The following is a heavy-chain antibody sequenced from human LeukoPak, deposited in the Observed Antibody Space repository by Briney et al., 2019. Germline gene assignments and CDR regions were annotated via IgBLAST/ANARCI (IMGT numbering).Heavy chain of an antibody. CDR3: ARGGSYYSLDY. D-gene: IGHD1-26*01. CDR1: GGSISSGTYY. CDR2: IYSSGST. J-gene: IGHJ4*02. Sequence: SQTLSLTCTVSGGSISSGTYYWSWIRQPAGKGLEWIGRIYSSGSTNYNPSLKSRVTISVDTSKNQFSLKLSSVTAADTAVYYCARGGSYYSLDYWGQGTLVTVSS. V-gene: IGHV4-61*02.